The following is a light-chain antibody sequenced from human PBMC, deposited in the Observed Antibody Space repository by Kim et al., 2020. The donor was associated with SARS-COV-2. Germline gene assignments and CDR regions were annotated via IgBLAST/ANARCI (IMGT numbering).Light chain of an antibody. Sequence: ASRGDRVTITCRASRGISKHLAWYQQKPGEVPKLLIYGASAWQSGVPSRFRGTGSGTDFTLTISSLQPEDIATYYCQKCDGAPWTFGEGTKVDIK. CDR3: QKCDGAPWT. CDR2: GAS. CDR1: RGISKH. V-gene: IGKV1-27*01. J-gene: IGKJ1*01.